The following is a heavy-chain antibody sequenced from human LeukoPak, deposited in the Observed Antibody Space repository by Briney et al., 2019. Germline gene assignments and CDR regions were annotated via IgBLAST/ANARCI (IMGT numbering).Heavy chain of an antibody. CDR3: ARYCSSTSCDSPDAFDI. CDR1: GFTFSTHA. D-gene: IGHD2-2*02. V-gene: IGHV3-23*01. CDR2: IDSSGDYT. Sequence: PGGSLRLSCAASGFTFSTHAMTWVRQAPGKGLEWVSSIDSSGDYTFYADSVKGRFTISRDNSRNTLYLQMNSLRAEDTAVYYCARYCSSTSCDSPDAFDIWGQGTMVTVSS. J-gene: IGHJ3*02.